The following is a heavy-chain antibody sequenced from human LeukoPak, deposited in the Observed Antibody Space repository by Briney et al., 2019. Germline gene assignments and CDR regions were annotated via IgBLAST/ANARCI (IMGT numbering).Heavy chain of an antibody. CDR2: INPNSGGT. Sequence: ASVKVSCKASGYTFTGYYMHWVRQAPGQGLEWMGWINPNSGGTDYAQKFQGWVTMTRDTSISTAYMELSRLRSDDTAVYYCARAPRRQWLGYYFDYWGQGTLVTVSS. CDR3: ARAPRRQWLGYYFDY. V-gene: IGHV1-2*04. J-gene: IGHJ4*02. CDR1: GYTFTGYY. D-gene: IGHD6-19*01.